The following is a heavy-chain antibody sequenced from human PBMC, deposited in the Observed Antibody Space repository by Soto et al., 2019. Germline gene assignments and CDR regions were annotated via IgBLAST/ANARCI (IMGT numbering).Heavy chain of an antibody. CDR2: IYSGGST. CDR3: ARDPDSRPLKFDY. J-gene: IGHJ4*02. D-gene: IGHD6-13*01. CDR1: GFTVSSNY. Sequence: GGSLRLSCAASGFTVSSNYMSWVRQAPGKGLEWVSVIYSGGSTYYADSVKGRFTISRDNSKNTLYLQMNSLRAEDTAVYYCARDPDSRPLKFDYWGQGTLVTVSS. V-gene: IGHV3-66*01.